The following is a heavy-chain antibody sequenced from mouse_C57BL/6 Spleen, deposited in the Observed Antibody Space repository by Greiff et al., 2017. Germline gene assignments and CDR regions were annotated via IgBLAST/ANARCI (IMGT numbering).Heavy chain of an antibody. CDR3: ASDYDGAMDY. D-gene: IGHD2-4*01. CDR2: IWSGGST. J-gene: IGHJ4*01. CDR1: GFSLTSYG. Sequence: VHLVESGPGLVQPSQSLSITCTVSGFSLTSYGVHWVRQSPGKGLEWLGVIWSGGSTDYNAAFISRLSISKDNSKSQVFFKMNSLQADDTAIYYCASDYDGAMDYWGQGTSVTVSS. V-gene: IGHV2-2*01.